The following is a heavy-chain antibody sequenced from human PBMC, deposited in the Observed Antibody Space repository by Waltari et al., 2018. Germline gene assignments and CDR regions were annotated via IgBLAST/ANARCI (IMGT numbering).Heavy chain of an antibody. CDR3: ARPHSGSYVGAFDM. CDR2: IYPGDSDT. CDR1: AYKFTNYW. D-gene: IGHD1-26*01. J-gene: IGHJ3*02. V-gene: IGHV5-51*01. Sequence: EVQLVQSGAEVTKPGESLTIPCKVSAYKFTNYWTGWVRQVPGKGLEWMGTIYPGDSDTRYSPSFQGLVTISVDKSTNTAYLQWSSLKASDTAMYYCARPHSGSYVGAFDMWGQGTKVTVSS.